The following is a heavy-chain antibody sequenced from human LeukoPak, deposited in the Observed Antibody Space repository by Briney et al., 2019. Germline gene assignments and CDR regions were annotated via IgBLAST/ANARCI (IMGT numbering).Heavy chain of an antibody. J-gene: IGHJ4*02. CDR2: IRYDGSNK. CDR1: GFTFSSYG. V-gene: IGHV3-30*02. Sequence: GGSLRLSCAASGFTFSSYGMHWVRQAPGKGLEWVAFIRYDGSNKYYADSVKGRFTISRDNSKNTLYLQMNSLRAEGTAVYYCAKDTDKWLSPPWGGFDYWGQGTLVTVSS. CDR3: AKDTDKWLSPPWGGFDY. D-gene: IGHD3-22*01.